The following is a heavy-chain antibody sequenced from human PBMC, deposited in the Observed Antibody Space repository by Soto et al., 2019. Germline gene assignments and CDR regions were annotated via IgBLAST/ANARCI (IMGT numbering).Heavy chain of an antibody. D-gene: IGHD3-3*01. V-gene: IGHV3-64*01. CDR2: INRNGDST. CDR3: ARANDFWSGYPRITFDY. Sequence: PGGSLRLSCAASGFTFSSYAMHWVRQAPGKGLEYVSTINRNGDSTYYANSVKGRFTISRDNSKNTLYLQMGSLRAEDTAVYYCARANDFWSGYPRITFDYWGQGTLVTVSS. CDR1: GFTFSSYA. J-gene: IGHJ4*02.